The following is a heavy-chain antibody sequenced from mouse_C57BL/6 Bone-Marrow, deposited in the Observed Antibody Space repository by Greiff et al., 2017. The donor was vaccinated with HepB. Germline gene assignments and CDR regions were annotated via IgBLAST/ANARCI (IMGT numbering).Heavy chain of an antibody. CDR2: IDPSDSYT. J-gene: IGHJ3*01. V-gene: IGHV1-50*01. CDR1: GYTFTSYW. CDR3: ARRALKAWFAY. D-gene: IGHD3-3*01. Sequence: QVQLQQPGAELVKPGASVKLSCKASGYTFTSYWMQWVKQRPGQGLEWIGEIDPSDSYTNYNQKFKGKATLTVDTSSSTAYMQLSSLTSEDSAVYYCARRALKAWFAYWGQGTLVTVSA.